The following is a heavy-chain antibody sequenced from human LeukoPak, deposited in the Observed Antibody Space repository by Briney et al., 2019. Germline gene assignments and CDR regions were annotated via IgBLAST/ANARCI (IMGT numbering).Heavy chain of an antibody. CDR1: GFTFRTSW. CDR2: INDDGSTT. J-gene: IGHJ4*02. D-gene: IGHD4-17*01. V-gene: IGHV3-74*01. Sequence: GGSLRLSCAASGFTFRTSWMHWVRQAPGKGLVWVSRINDDGSTTNYADSVKGRFTISRDNSKNTLYLQMNSLRAEDTAVYYCARGALSTGDQGDSWGQGTLVTVSS. CDR3: ARGALSTGDQGDS.